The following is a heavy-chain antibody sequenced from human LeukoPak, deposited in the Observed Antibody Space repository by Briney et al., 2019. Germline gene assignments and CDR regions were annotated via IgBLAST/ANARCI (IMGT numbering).Heavy chain of an antibody. D-gene: IGHD1-26*01. V-gene: IGHV4-34*01. CDR1: GGSFSDYY. CDR3: ARKVGATTYPDWFDP. CDR2: INHSGST. J-gene: IGHJ5*02. Sequence: KTSETLSLTCAVYGGSFSDYYWSWIRQPPGKGLGWIGEINHSGSTNYNPSLKSRLTISVDTSKKQFSLKLSSVTAADTAVYYCARKVGATTYPDWFDPWGQGTLVTVSS.